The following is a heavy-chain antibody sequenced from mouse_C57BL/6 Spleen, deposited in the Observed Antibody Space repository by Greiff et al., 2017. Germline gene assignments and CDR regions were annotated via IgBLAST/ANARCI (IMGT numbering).Heavy chain of an antibody. CDR3: ARQGYYGSSYYLDH. D-gene: IGHD1-1*01. J-gene: IGHJ2*01. Sequence: VESGGGLVQPGGSLKLSCAASGFTFSDYYMYWVRQTPEKRLEWVAYISNGGGSTYYPDTVKGRFTISRDNAKNTLYLQMSRLKSEDTAMYYCARQGYYGSSYYLDHWGQGTTHTVPS. V-gene: IGHV5-12*01. CDR2: ISNGGGST. CDR1: GFTFSDYY.